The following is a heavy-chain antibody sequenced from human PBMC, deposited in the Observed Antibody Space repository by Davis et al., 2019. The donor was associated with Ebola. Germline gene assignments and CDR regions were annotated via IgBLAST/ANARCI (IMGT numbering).Heavy chain of an antibody. CDR3: AKGGDIVLVVTNWFDP. J-gene: IGHJ5*02. CDR1: GFTFSSYS. Sequence: GESLKISCAASGFTFSSYSMNWVRQAPGKGLEWVSSISSSSSYIYYADSVKGRFTISRDNAKNSLYLQMNSLRDEDTAVYYCAKGGDIVLVVTNWFDPWGQGTLVTVSS. D-gene: IGHD2-8*02. CDR2: ISSSSSYI. V-gene: IGHV3-21*01.